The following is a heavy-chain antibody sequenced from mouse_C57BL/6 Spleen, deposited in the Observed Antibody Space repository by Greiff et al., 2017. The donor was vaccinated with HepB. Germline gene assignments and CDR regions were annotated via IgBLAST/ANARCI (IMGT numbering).Heavy chain of an antibody. CDR2: INPNNGGT. Sequence: VQLQQSGPELVKPGASVKISCKASGYTFTDYYMNWVKQSHGQSLEWIGDINPNNGGTSYNQKFKGKATLTVDKSSSTAYMELRSLTSEDSAVYYCARSFITTVVAHFDYWGQGTTLTVSS. J-gene: IGHJ2*01. D-gene: IGHD1-1*01. V-gene: IGHV1-26*01. CDR1: GYTFTDYY. CDR3: ARSFITTVVAHFDY.